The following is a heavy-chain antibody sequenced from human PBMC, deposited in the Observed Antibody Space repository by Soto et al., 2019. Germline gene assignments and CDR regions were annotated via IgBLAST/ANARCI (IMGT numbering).Heavy chain of an antibody. CDR3: ARDFSSSGYYDAFDI. Sequence: ASVKVSCKASGGTFSSYPISWVRQAPGQGLEWMGRIIPILGIANYAQKFQGRVTITADKSTSTAYMELSSLRSEDTAVYYCARDFSSSGYYDAFDIWGQGTMVTVSS. D-gene: IGHD3-22*01. CDR2: IIPILGIA. CDR1: GGTFSSYP. V-gene: IGHV1-69*04. J-gene: IGHJ3*02.